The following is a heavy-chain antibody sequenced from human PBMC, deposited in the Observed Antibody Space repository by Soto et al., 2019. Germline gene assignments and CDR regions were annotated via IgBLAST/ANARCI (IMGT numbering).Heavy chain of an antibody. Sequence: SGPTLVNPTQTLTLTCTFSGFSLSTSGVGVGWIRQPPGKALEWLALIYWDDDKRYSPSLKSRLTITKDTSKNQVVLTMTNMDPVDTATYYCAHTREYYDILTGYYRKKYNWFDPWGQGTLVTVSS. J-gene: IGHJ5*02. D-gene: IGHD3-9*01. CDR2: IYWDDDK. CDR3: AHTREYYDILTGYYRKKYNWFDP. CDR1: GFSLSTSGVG. V-gene: IGHV2-5*02.